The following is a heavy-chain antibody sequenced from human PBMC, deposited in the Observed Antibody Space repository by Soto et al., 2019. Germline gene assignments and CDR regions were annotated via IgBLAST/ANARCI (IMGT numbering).Heavy chain of an antibody. CDR2: IYYSGST. CDR3: ARASGIAAAGRDYYYGMDV. D-gene: IGHD6-13*01. Sequence: SETLSLTCTVSGGSISSYYWSWIRQPPGKGLEWIGYIYYSGSTNYNPSLKSRVTITVDTSKNQFSLKLNSVTAADTAVYYCARASGIAAAGRDYYYGMDVWGQGTTVTVSS. J-gene: IGHJ6*02. CDR1: GGSISSYY. V-gene: IGHV4-59*01.